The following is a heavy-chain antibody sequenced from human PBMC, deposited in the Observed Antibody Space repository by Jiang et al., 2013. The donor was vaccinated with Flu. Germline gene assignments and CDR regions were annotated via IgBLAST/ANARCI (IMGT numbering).Heavy chain of an antibody. J-gene: IGHJ6*02. CDR1: GYTFTSYG. CDR2: ISAYNGNT. CDR3: ARDNGSGSWYNYYYYGMDV. D-gene: IGHD3-10*01. Sequence: GAEVKKPGASVKVSCKASGYTFTSYGISWVRQAPGQGLEWMGWISAYNGNTNYAQKLQGRVTMTTDTSTSTAYMELRSLRSDDTAVYYCARDNGSGSWYNYYYYGMDVWGQGTTVTVSS. V-gene: IGHV1-18*04.